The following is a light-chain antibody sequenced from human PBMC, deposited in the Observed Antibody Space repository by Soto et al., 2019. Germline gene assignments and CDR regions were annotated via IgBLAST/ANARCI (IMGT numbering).Light chain of an antibody. CDR2: KAS. V-gene: IGKV1-8*01. J-gene: IGKJ1*01. CDR3: QHYNSYSEA. CDR1: QGISSY. Sequence: AIRMTQSPSSLSASTGDRVTITCRASQGISSYLAWYQQKPGKAPKLLIYKASTLKSGVPSRFSGSGSGTEFTLTISSLQPDEFATYYCQHYNSYSEAFGQGTKVELK.